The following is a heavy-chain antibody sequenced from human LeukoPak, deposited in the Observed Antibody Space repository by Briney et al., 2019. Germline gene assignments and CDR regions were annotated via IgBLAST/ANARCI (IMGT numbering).Heavy chain of an antibody. CDR3: EKDRSGDWILEWIPFDY. Sequence: PGGSLRLSCAASGFTFSSYAMRWVRQAPGKGLEGVSAISGSGCSTYYADSVKGRFTISRDNSKHTLYVQMNSLRAEDTAVYYCEKDRSGDWILEWIPFDYWGQGTLVTVSS. D-gene: IGHD2-15*01. CDR1: GFTFSSYA. J-gene: IGHJ4*02. CDR2: ISGSGCST. V-gene: IGHV3-23*01.